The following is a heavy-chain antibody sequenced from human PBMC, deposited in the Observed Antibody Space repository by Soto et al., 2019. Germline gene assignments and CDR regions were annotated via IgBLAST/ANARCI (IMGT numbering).Heavy chain of an antibody. Sequence: PSETLSLTCTVSGGSISDHYYMWIRQPPGKGLEWIGYIYYSGSTNYNPSLKSRVTISVDTSKNQFSLKLSSVTAADTAVYYCARGLYGDSDAFDIWGQGTMVTVSS. V-gene: IGHV4-59*11. J-gene: IGHJ3*02. CDR1: GGSISDHY. CDR2: IYYSGST. CDR3: ARGLYGDSDAFDI. D-gene: IGHD4-17*01.